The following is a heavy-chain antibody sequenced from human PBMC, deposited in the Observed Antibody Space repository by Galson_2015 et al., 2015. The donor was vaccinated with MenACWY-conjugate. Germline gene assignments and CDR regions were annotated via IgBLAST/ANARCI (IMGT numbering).Heavy chain of an antibody. V-gene: IGHV3-66*02. CDR2: IYSGGST. CDR1: GFIVSSNY. Sequence: SLRLSCAASGFIVSSNYMSWVRQAPGKGLEWVSVIYSGGSTYYADSVKGRFTISRDNSKNTLYLQMNSLRAEDTAVYYCARGYYDSSGYDDYWGQGTLVTVSS. J-gene: IGHJ4*02. CDR3: ARGYYDSSGYDDY. D-gene: IGHD3-22*01.